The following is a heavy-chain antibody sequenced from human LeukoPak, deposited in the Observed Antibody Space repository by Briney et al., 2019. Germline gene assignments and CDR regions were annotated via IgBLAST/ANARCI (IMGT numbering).Heavy chain of an antibody. V-gene: IGHV1-69*13. CDR1: GGTFTSYA. J-gene: IGHJ5*02. CDR3: ARKVRLGGNWFDP. D-gene: IGHD1-26*01. CDR2: IIPISGTT. Sequence: ASVKVSCKTSGGTFTSYAITWVRQAPGEGLEWMGKIIPISGTTNNAQKFQGRVTFTADESTSTAYMELSSLRSEDTALYYCARKVRLGGNWFDPGGQGNLVTVSS.